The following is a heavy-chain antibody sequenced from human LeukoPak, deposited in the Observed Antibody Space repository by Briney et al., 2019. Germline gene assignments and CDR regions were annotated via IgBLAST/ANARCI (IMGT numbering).Heavy chain of an antibody. D-gene: IGHD3-22*01. J-gene: IGHJ5*02. CDR3: ARDISLRDSSGP. Sequence: SETLSLTCTVSGYSISSGYYWGWIRQPPGKGLEWIGSIYYSGSTYYNPSLKSRVTISVDTSKNQFSLKLSSVTAADTAVYYCARDISLRDSSGPWGQGTLVTVSS. V-gene: IGHV4-38-2*02. CDR2: IYYSGST. CDR1: GYSISSGYY.